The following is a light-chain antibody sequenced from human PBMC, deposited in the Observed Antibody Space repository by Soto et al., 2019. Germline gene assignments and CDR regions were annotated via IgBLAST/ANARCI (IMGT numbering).Light chain of an antibody. Sequence: DIQLTQSPSFLSASVGDSVTITCRASQGISTYLAWYQRNPGKAPRLLIFAASTLQTGVPPRFSGSGSGTEFTLTISSLQPEDFATYYCQNLNSFPITFGHGTRL. V-gene: IGKV1-9*01. CDR3: QNLNSFPIT. CDR1: QGISTY. J-gene: IGKJ5*01. CDR2: AAS.